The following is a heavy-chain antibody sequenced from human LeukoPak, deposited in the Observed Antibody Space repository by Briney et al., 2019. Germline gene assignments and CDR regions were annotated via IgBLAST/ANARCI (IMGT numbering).Heavy chain of an antibody. J-gene: IGHJ4*02. CDR2: IRSKDNNYAT. CDR1: GFTFSGSA. CDR3: TRQGGYSYGYPFDF. V-gene: IGHV3-73*01. D-gene: IGHD5-18*01. Sequence: PGGSLKLSCAASGFTFSGSAIHWVRQASGKGLEWVGRIRSKDNNYATAYAASVKGMFSVSRDDSKNTAYLQMNSLKIEDTAVYYCTRQGGYSYGYPFDFWGQGTLVTVSS.